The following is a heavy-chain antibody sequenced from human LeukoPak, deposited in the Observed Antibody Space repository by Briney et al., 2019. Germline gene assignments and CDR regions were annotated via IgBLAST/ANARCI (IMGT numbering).Heavy chain of an antibody. V-gene: IGHV4-59*01. CDR2: IYYSGST. D-gene: IGHD6-6*01. J-gene: IGHJ4*02. CDR1: GGSISSYY. Sequence: SETLSLTCTVSGGSISSYYWSWIRQPPGKGLEWIGYIYYSGSTNYNPSLKSRVTISVDTSKNQFSLKLSSVTAADTAVYYCARFGSSALDYWGQGTLVTVSS. CDR3: ARFGSSALDY.